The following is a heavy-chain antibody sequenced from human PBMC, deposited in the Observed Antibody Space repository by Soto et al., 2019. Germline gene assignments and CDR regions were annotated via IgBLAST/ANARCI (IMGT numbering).Heavy chain of an antibody. CDR1: GGSISSYY. CDR2: ITYSGST. CDR3: ARHGGGYSYDY. V-gene: IGHV4-59*08. D-gene: IGHD5-18*01. Sequence: QVQLQESGPGLVKPSETLSLTCTVSGGSISSYYWSWIRQSPGKRLEWIGFITYSGSTNYNPSLKSRVTISVDMSKNQFSLKLSSVTAADTAVYYCARHGGGYSYDYWGQGTLVTVSS. J-gene: IGHJ4*02.